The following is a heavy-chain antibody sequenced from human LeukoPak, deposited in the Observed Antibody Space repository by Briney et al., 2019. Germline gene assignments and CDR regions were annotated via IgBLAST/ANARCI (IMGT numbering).Heavy chain of an antibody. CDR3: AKEGGDWGEGYFDY. J-gene: IGHJ4*02. CDR1: GFTFSRYD. D-gene: IGHD7-27*01. CDR2: INSSGTNM. V-gene: IGHV3-48*03. Sequence: GRSLRLSCAASGFTFSRYDMNWVRQAPGKGLEWISFINSSGTNMSYADSVKGRFTISRDNAKNSLYLQMNSLRAEDTAVYYCAKEGGDWGEGYFDYWGQGTLVTVSS.